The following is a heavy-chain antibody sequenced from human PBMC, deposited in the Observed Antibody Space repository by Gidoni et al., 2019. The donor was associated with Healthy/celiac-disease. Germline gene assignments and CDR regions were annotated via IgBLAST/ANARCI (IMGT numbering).Heavy chain of an antibody. V-gene: IGHV3-23*01. CDR3: AKDPIFDYGWG. D-gene: IGHD4-17*01. CDR1: VFPFSSYA. J-gene: IGHJ4*02. Sequence: ELQLLESGGGLVQPGGSLRLPCAASVFPFSSYAMGWVRQAPGKGVEWVSAISGSGGSTYYADSVKGRFTISRDNSKNTLYLQMNSLRAEDTAVYYCAKDPIFDYGWGWGQGTLVTVSS. CDR2: ISGSGGST.